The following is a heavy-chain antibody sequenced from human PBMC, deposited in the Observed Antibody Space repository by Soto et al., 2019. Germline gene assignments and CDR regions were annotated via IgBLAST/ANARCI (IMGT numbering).Heavy chain of an antibody. Sequence: QVQLVESGGGVVQPGRSLRLSCAASGFTFSSYGMHWVRQAPGKGLEWVAVISYDGSNKYYADSVKGRFTISRDNSKNSLYPQMNSLSAEDTAVYSCASGTMVRGAFYYYHGKDVWCQGTTVTVSS. J-gene: IGHJ6*02. D-gene: IGHD3-10*01. CDR3: ASGTMVRGAFYYYHGKDV. V-gene: IGHV3-30*03. CDR2: ISYDGSNK. CDR1: GFTFSSYG.